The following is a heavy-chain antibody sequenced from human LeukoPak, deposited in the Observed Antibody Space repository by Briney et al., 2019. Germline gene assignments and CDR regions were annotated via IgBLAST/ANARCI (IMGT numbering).Heavy chain of an antibody. D-gene: IGHD6-13*01. J-gene: IGHJ4*02. CDR2: ISYSGNT. CDR1: GGSISSYY. Sequence: SLALSLTCTVSGGSISSYYWSWIRHPPGKGLEWIGYISYSGNTNYSPYLKSRVTISVDTSKNQFSLKVSSVAAADTAVYYCARGLLGAGSSCTFDYWGQGTLVTVSS. CDR3: ARGLLGAGSSCTFDY. V-gene: IGHV4-59*01.